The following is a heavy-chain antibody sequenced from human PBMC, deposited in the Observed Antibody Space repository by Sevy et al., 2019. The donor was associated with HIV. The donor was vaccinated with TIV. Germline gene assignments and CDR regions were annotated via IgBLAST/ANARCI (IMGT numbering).Heavy chain of an antibody. Sequence: GGSLRLSCAASGFTFSSYEMNWVRQAPGKGLEWVSYISSTGSTIYYADSVKGRFTISRDNAKNSLYLQMNSLRAEDTAVYYCARDPIAAAGIPHFDYWGQGTLVTVSS. V-gene: IGHV3-48*03. CDR3: ARDPIAAAGIPHFDY. D-gene: IGHD6-13*01. J-gene: IGHJ4*02. CDR2: ISSTGSTI. CDR1: GFTFSSYE.